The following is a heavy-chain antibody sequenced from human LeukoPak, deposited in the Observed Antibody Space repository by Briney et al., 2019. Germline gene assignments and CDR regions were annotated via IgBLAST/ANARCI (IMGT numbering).Heavy chain of an antibody. J-gene: IGHJ4*02. D-gene: IGHD5-12*01. Sequence: GGSLRLSCAASGFTFSSYWMSWVRQAPGKGLEWVANIKPDGSVTYYGDSVKGRFTISRDNSKNTLYLQMDSLRVEDTAVYYCVRDIGGFYRGYGDSWGQGTLVTVSS. CDR1: GFTFSSYW. V-gene: IGHV3-7*01. CDR3: VRDIGGFYRGYGDS. CDR2: IKPDGSVT.